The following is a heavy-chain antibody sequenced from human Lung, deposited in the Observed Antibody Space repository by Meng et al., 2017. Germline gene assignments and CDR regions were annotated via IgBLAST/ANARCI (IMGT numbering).Heavy chain of an antibody. Sequence: ASVKVSCKPSGYTFTWFSIHWVRQAPGQGLEWMGRINTNTGRPKYAPDFTGRFVFSLDTSPTTAYLQITNLKAEDTALYFCAREYYYSGSGGFDYWGRGAQVTVSS. CDR2: INTNTGRP. CDR3: AREYYYSGSGGFDY. V-gene: IGHV7-4-1*02. D-gene: IGHD3-22*01. CDR1: GYTFTWFS. J-gene: IGHJ4*02.